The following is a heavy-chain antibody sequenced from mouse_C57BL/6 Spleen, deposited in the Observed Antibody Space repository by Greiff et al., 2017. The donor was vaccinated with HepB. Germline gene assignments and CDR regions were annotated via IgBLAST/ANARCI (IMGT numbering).Heavy chain of an antibody. J-gene: IGHJ2*01. CDR2: INPSTGGT. D-gene: IGHD1-2*01. CDR1: GYSFTGYY. V-gene: IGHV1-42*01. Sequence: EVKLVESGPELVKPGASVKISCKASGYSFTGYYMNWVKQSPEKSLEWIGEINPSTGGTTYNQKFKAKATLTVDKSSSTAYMQLKSLTSEDSAVYYCARDYYGPYYFDYWGQGTTLTVSS. CDR3: ARDYYGPYYFDY.